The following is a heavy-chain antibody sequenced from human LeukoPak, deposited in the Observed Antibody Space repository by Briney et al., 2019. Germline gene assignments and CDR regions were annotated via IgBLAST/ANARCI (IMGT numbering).Heavy chain of an antibody. Sequence: GGSLRLSCAASGFTFSSYAMHWVRQAPGKGLEWVAVISYDGSNKYYADSVKGRFTISRDNSKNTLYLQMNSLRAEDTAVYYCAKDETVGATIIVPWGQGTLVTVSS. D-gene: IGHD1-26*01. V-gene: IGHV3-30-3*01. CDR1: GFTFSSYA. J-gene: IGHJ4*02. CDR2: ISYDGSNK. CDR3: AKDETVGATIIVP.